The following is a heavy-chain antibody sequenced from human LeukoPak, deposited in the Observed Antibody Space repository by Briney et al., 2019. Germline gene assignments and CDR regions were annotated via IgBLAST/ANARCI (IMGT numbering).Heavy chain of an antibody. CDR3: ARGSGGYYYDSSGYETFDI. Sequence: NPSETMSLTCAVYGGSFSGYYWSWIRQPPGKGLEWIGETNHSGSTNYNPSLKSRVTISVDTSKNQFSLKLSSVTAADTAVYYCARGSGGYYYDSSGYETFDIWGQGTMVTVSS. CDR2: TNHSGST. V-gene: IGHV4-34*01. D-gene: IGHD3-22*01. J-gene: IGHJ3*02. CDR1: GGSFSGYY.